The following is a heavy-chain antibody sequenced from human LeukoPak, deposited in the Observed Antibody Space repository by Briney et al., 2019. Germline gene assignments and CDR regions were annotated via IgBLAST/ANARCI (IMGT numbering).Heavy chain of an antibody. V-gene: IGHV4-59*01. Sequence: PSETLSLTCTVSGGSISSYYWSWIRQPPGKGLEWIGYIYYSGSTNYNPSLKSRVTISVDTSKNQFSLKLSSVTAADTAVYYCARRAPAYYFDYWGQGTLVTVSS. CDR2: IYYSGST. CDR3: ARRAPAYYFDY. J-gene: IGHJ4*02. CDR1: GGSISSYY.